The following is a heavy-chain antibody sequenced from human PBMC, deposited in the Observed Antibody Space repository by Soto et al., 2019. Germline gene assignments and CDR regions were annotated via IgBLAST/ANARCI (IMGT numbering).Heavy chain of an antibody. J-gene: IGHJ4*02. CDR3: AKDPRGNGDYSS. CDR2: ISYDGSNK. CDR1: GFTFSSYG. D-gene: IGHD4-17*01. V-gene: IGHV3-30*18. Sequence: VQLVESGGGVVQPGRSLRLSCAASGFTFSSYGMHWVRQAPGKGLEWVAVISYDGSNKYYADSVKGRFTISRDNSKNTLYLQMNSLRAEDTAVYYCAKDPRGNGDYSSWGQGTLVTVSS.